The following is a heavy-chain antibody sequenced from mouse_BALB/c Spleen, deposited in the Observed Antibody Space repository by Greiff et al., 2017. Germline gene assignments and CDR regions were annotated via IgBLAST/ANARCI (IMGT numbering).Heavy chain of an antibody. CDR1: GFTFSSYA. CDR3: ARGYGNYGGWYFDV. D-gene: IGHD2-1*01. Sequence: EVKLVESGGGLVKPGGSLKLSCAASGFTFSSYAMSWVRQTPEKRLEWVASISSGGSTYYPDSVKGRFTISRDNARNILYLQMSSLRSEDTAMYYCARGYGNYGGWYFDVWGAGTTVTVSS. J-gene: IGHJ1*01. V-gene: IGHV5-6-5*01. CDR2: ISSGGST.